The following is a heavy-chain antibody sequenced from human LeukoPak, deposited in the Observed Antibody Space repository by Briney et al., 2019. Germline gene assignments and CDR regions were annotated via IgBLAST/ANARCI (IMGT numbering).Heavy chain of an antibody. Sequence: GGSLRLSCAGSGFTFRRYAMIWVRQAPGKGLEHVSGIGGNGGSIYYADSAKGRFTISRDNARNSLYLQMSSLRAEDTAVYYCARALYYDILTGYQTHTYYFDYWGQGTLVTVSS. CDR1: GFTFRRYA. V-gene: IGHV3-23*01. CDR3: ARALYYDILTGYQTHTYYFDY. CDR2: IGGNGGSI. J-gene: IGHJ4*02. D-gene: IGHD3-9*01.